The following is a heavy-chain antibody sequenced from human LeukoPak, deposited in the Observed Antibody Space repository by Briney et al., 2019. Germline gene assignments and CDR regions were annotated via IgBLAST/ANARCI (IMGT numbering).Heavy chain of an antibody. CDR2: IYYSGST. D-gene: IGHD5-24*01. J-gene: IGHJ4*02. V-gene: IGHV4-39*02. Sequence: PETLSLTCTVSGGSISSSSYYWGWIRQPPGKGLEWIGSIYYSGSTYYNPSLKSRVTISVDTSKNQFSLKLSSVTAADTAVYYCAREGGDGYNSIDYWGQGTLVTVSS. CDR1: GGSISSSSYY. CDR3: AREGGDGYNSIDY.